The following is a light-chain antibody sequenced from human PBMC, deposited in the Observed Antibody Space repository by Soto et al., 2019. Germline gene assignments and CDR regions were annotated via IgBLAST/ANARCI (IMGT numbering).Light chain of an antibody. V-gene: IGKV1-5*01. CDR1: QSMSGS. CDR3: QQYNSYSPYI. J-gene: IGKJ2*01. Sequence: DTQMTQSPSTLSAFVGDRVTITCRASQSMSGSLAWYQQKPGKAPKLLIYDASYLEGGVPSRFSGSGSGTEFPLTISSLHPDDFATYYCQQYNSYSPYIFGQGTKLEIK. CDR2: DAS.